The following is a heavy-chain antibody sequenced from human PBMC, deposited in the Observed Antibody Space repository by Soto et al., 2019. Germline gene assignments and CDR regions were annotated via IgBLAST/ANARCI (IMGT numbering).Heavy chain of an antibody. Sequence: GESLKISCKGSGYSFTSYWVSWVRQMPGKGLEWMGRIDPSDSYTNYSPSFQGHVTISADKSISTAYLQWSSLKASDTAMYYCARHGNSSSFGKTTWFDPWGQGTLVTVSS. V-gene: IGHV5-10-1*01. CDR1: GYSFTSYW. CDR3: ARHGNSSSFGKTTWFDP. D-gene: IGHD6-6*01. CDR2: IDPSDSYT. J-gene: IGHJ5*02.